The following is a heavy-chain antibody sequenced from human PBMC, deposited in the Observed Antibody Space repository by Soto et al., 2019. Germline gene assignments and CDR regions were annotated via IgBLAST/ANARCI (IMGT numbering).Heavy chain of an antibody. CDR1: GFTFSSYW. V-gene: IGHV3-7*05. Sequence: GGSLRLSCRASGFTFSSYWMSWVRQGPGKGPEWVANIKQDGSEIYYVDSVKGRFTISRDNAKSSLYLQMTSLRAEDTAVYHCAKSLSAIPGDSWGQGTLVTVSS. D-gene: IGHD2-2*01. J-gene: IGHJ4*02. CDR3: AKSLSAIPGDS. CDR2: IKQDGSEI.